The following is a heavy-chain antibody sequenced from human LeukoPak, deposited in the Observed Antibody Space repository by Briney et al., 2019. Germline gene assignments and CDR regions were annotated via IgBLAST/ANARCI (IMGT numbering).Heavy chain of an antibody. CDR1: GGTFSSYV. Sequence: GASVKVSCKASGGTFSSYVISWVRQAPGQGLEWMGRIIPILGIANYAQKFQGRVTITADKSTSTAYMELSSLRSEDTAVYYCAREPGRGSQVYFDYWGQGTLVTVSS. V-gene: IGHV1-69*04. CDR3: AREPGRGSQVYFDY. D-gene: IGHD1-26*01. CDR2: IIPILGIA. J-gene: IGHJ4*02.